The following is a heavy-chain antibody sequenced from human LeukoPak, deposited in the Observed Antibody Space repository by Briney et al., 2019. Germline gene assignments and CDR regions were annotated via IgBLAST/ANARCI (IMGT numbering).Heavy chain of an antibody. CDR1: GFIFSNYW. Sequence: GGSLRLSCGASGFIFSNYWLSWVRQAPGKGLEWVANIKQEGRRTNYVDSVKGRFTISRDNAKNSLYLQMNSLRDEDTAIYYCAREAPPHDTSDYDFWGQGTLVTVSS. V-gene: IGHV3-7*01. D-gene: IGHD3-22*01. CDR2: IKQEGRRT. J-gene: IGHJ4*02. CDR3: AREAPPHDTSDYDF.